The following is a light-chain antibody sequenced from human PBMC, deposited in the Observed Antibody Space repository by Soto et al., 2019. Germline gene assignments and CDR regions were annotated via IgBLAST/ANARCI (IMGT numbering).Light chain of an antibody. CDR2: SSI. V-gene: IGLV1-44*01. CDR1: SSNIGSNT. CDR3: SAWDDSLNGVV. J-gene: IGLJ7*01. Sequence: QLVLTQPPSASGTPGQRVTISCSGSSSNIGSNTVNWYQQLPGTAPKLLIYSSIQRPSGVPDRFSGSRSGTSASLAIGGLQSEDDAVYYCSAWDDSLNGVVFGGGTQLTVL.